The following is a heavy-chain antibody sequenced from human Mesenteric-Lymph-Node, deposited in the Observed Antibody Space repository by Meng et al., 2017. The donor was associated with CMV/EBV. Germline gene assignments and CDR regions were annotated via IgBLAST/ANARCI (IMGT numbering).Heavy chain of an antibody. Sequence: GESLKISCAASGFTFSNFAMSWVRQAPGKGLEWVANIRRDGSETHYLDSVKGRFTISRDNANNLLYLQMNSLRAEDTALYYCTRDNEGFNGVWYDAYDVWGQGSQVTVSS. CDR3: TRDNEGFNGVWYDAYDV. CDR2: IRRDGSET. D-gene: IGHD6-13*01. V-gene: IGHV3-7*01. CDR1: GFTFSNFA. J-gene: IGHJ3*01.